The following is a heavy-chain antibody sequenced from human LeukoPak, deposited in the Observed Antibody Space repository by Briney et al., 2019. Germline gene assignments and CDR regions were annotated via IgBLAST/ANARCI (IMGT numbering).Heavy chain of an antibody. J-gene: IGHJ4*02. CDR1: GFTFSSYW. CDR3: AKDRQGEASAFDY. CDR2: INSDGRST. D-gene: IGHD3-16*01. V-gene: IGHV3-74*01. Sequence: GGSLRLSCAASGFTFSSYWMHWVRQAPGKGLVWVSRINSDGRSTSYADSVKGRFTISRDNAKNTLYLQMNSLRAEDTAVYYCAKDRQGEASAFDYWGQGTLVTVSS.